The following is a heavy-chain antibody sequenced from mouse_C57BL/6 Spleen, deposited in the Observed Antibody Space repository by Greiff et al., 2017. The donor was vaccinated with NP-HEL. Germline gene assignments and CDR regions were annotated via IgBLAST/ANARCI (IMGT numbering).Heavy chain of an antibody. CDR1: GYAFSSYW. CDR3: ARSRYGNYDAMDY. Sequence: VQLQESGAELVKPGASVKISCKASGYAFSSYWMNWVKQRPGKGLEWIGQIYPGDGDTNYNGKFKGKATLTADKSSSTAYMQLSSLTSDDSAVYFCARSRYGNYDAMDYWGQGTSVTVSS. J-gene: IGHJ4*01. CDR2: IYPGDGDT. V-gene: IGHV1-80*01. D-gene: IGHD2-10*02.